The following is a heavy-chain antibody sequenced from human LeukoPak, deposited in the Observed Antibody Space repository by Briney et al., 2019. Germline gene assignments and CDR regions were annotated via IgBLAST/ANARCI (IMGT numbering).Heavy chain of an antibody. V-gene: IGHV3-30*03. CDR1: GFTFSSYG. CDR3: ALLWFGDGYYYGMDV. Sequence: HPGRSLRLSCAASGFTFSSYGMHWVRQAPGKGLEWVAVISYDGSNKYYADSVKGRFTISRDNSKNTLYLQMNSLRAEDTAVYYCALLWFGDGYYYGMDVWGQGTTVTVSS. J-gene: IGHJ6*02. CDR2: ISYDGSNK. D-gene: IGHD3-10*01.